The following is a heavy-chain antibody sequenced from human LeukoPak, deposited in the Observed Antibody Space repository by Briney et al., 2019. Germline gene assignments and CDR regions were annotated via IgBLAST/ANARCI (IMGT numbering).Heavy chain of an antibody. CDR1: GYTFTSYG. CDR3: AREETHHVYYGMDV. J-gene: IGHJ6*02. D-gene: IGHD1-14*01. CDR2: ISAYNGNT. Sequence: PEASVKVSCKASGYTFTSYGISWVRQAPGQGLEWMGWISAYNGNTNYAQKVQGRVTMTTDTSTSTAYMELRSLRSDDTAVYYCAREETHHVYYGMDVWGQGTMVTVSS. V-gene: IGHV1-18*01.